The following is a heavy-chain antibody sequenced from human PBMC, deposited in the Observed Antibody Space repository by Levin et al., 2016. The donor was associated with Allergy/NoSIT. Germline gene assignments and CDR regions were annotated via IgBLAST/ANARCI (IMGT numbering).Heavy chain of an antibody. CDR1: GLSIRSGYY. D-gene: IGHD3-22*01. V-gene: IGHV4-31*03. J-gene: IGHJ6*02. Sequence: SETLSLTCSVSGLSIRSGYYWGWIRQLPGKGLEWIGYIFYTGSSYYNPSLKSRATISTDTSNNRFSLELSSVTAADTAVYYCARRSGSGYSEHMDVWGQGTTVTVSS. CDR3: ARRSGSGYSEHMDV. CDR2: IFYTGSS.